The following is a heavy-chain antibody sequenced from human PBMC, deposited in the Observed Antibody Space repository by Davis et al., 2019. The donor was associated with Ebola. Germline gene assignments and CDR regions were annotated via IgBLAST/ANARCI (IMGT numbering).Heavy chain of an antibody. Sequence: PGGSLRLSCAASGFTFSSYGMHWVRQAPGKGLEWVAVISYDGSNKYYADSVKGRFTISRDNSKNTLYLQMNSLRAEDTAVYYCAKGLTMIGEYGMDVWGQGTTVTVSS. V-gene: IGHV3-30*18. CDR1: GFTFSSYG. CDR3: AKGLTMIGEYGMDV. D-gene: IGHD3-22*01. J-gene: IGHJ6*02. CDR2: ISYDGSNK.